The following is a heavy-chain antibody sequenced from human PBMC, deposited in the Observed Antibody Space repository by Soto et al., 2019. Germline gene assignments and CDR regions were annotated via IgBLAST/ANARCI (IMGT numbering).Heavy chain of an antibody. V-gene: IGHV4-59*01. CDR3: AASYY. CDR2: IYDSGST. Sequence: QVQLQESGPRLVKPSETLSLTCTVSGGSISHFYWSWIRQSPGTGLEWLGYIYDSGSTSYNPSLRSRVTMSMDTSKTQFSLNLSSVTAADTAVYFCAASYY. CDR1: GGSISHFY. J-gene: IGHJ6*01.